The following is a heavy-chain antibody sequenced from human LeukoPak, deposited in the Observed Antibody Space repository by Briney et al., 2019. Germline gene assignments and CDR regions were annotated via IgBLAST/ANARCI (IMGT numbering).Heavy chain of an antibody. Sequence: SETLSLTCAVYGGSFSGYYWSWIRQPPGKGLEWIGEINHSGSTNYNPSLKSRVTISVDTSKNQFSLRLSSVTAADTAVYYCARVGGTNYYYYGMDVWGQGTTVTVSS. CDR3: ARVGGTNYYYYGMDV. CDR1: GGSFSGYY. J-gene: IGHJ6*02. CDR2: INHSGST. D-gene: IGHD1-1*01. V-gene: IGHV4-34*01.